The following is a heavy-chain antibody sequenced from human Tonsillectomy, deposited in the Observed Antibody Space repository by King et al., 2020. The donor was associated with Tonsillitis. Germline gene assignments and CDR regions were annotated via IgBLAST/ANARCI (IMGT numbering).Heavy chain of an antibody. CDR2: ISYDGSNK. V-gene: IGHV3-30*04. CDR3: VREGMVYGWTKNCGMDV. J-gene: IGHJ6*02. Sequence: VQLVESGGGVVQPGRSLRLSCAASGFTFSNYPIHWVRQAPGKGLEWVAVISYDGSNKYYADSVKGRFTISRDNSKNTLYLQMNSLRAEDTAVYYCVREGMVYGWTKNCGMDVWGQGTTVTVSS. D-gene: IGHD2-8*01. CDR1: GFTFSNYP.